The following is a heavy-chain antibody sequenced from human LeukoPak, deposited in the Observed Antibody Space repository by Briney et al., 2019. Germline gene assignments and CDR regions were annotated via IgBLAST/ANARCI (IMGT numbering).Heavy chain of an antibody. CDR2: ISSSSSYI. V-gene: IGHV3-21*01. CDR3: SRERVITGTTHAFDI. D-gene: IGHD1-20*01. J-gene: IGHJ3*02. CDR1: GFTFSSYS. Sequence: GGSLRLSCAASGFTFSSYSMNWVRQAPGKGLEWVSSISSSSSYIYYADSVKGRFTISRDNAKNSLYLQMNSLRAEDTAVYYCSRERVITGTTHAFDIWGQGTMVTVSS.